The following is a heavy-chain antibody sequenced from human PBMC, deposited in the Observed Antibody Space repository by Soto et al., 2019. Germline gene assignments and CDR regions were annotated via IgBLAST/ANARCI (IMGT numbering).Heavy chain of an antibody. D-gene: IGHD6-6*01. Sequence: GGSLRLSCAASGFTVSSNYMSWVRQAPGKGLEWVSVIYSGGSTYYADSVKGRFTISRHNSKNTLYLQMNSLRAEDTAVYYCARCIAARPGYYYYYMDVWGKGTTVTVSS. CDR3: ARCIAARPGYYYYYMDV. J-gene: IGHJ6*03. CDR1: GFTVSSNY. CDR2: IYSGGST. V-gene: IGHV3-53*04.